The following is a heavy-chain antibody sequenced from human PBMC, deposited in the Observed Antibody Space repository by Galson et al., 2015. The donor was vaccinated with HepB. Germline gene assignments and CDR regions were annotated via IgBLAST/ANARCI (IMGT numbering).Heavy chain of an antibody. J-gene: IGHJ5*02. CDR1: GYTFTTYY. V-gene: IGHV1-46*04. Sequence: SVKVSCKASGYTFTTYYMFWVRQAPGQGLESMGLINPNNDITTYAQQLQGRLTMTRDTSTSTVNMELSSPTYEDTAVFYCAREGCPWGPGTLVTVS. CDR3: AREGCP. CDR2: INPNNDIT.